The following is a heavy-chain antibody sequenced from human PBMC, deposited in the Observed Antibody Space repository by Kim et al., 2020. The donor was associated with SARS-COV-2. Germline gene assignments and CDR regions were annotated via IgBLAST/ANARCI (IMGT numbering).Heavy chain of an antibody. CDR3: TRDPQRPGGTNYDILTGYSIPPFDY. D-gene: IGHD3-9*01. V-gene: IGHV3-49*03. Sequence: GGSLRLSCTASGFTFGDYAMSWFRQAPGKGLEWVGFIRSKAYGGTTEYAASVKGRFTISRDDSKSIALLQMNSLKTEDTAVYYCTRDPQRPGGTNYDILTGYSIPPFDYWGQGTLVTVSS. CDR1: GFTFGDYA. J-gene: IGHJ4*02. CDR2: IRSKAYGGTT.